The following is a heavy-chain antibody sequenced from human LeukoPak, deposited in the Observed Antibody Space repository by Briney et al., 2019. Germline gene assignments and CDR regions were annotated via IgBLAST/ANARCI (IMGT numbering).Heavy chain of an antibody. V-gene: IGHV3-43D*03. CDR2: ISWDGGST. CDR1: GFTFDDYA. CDR3: AKDFGGYSYGYGRSYFDY. Sequence: GGSLRLSCAASGFTFDDYAMHWVRQAPGKGLEWVSLISWDGGSTYYADSVKGRFTISRDNSKNSLYLQMNSLRAEDTALYYCAKDFGGYSYGYGRSYFDYWGQGTLVTASS. J-gene: IGHJ4*02. D-gene: IGHD5-18*01.